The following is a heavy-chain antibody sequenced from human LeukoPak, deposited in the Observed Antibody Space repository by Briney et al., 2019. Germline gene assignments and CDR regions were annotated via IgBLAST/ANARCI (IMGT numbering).Heavy chain of an antibody. CDR3: ARHVSIRFLEWLNPYYYYYMDV. J-gene: IGHJ6*03. D-gene: IGHD3-3*01. CDR2: LSPGDSDT. V-gene: IGHV5-51*01. Sequence: GESLKISCKDAGYSFTSYWICWGRQMPGKGLEWMWILSPGDSDTRYSPSFQGQVTISADKSISTDYLQWSSLKASDTAMYYCARHVSIRFLEWLNPYYYYYMDVWGKGTTVTISS. CDR1: GYSFTSYW.